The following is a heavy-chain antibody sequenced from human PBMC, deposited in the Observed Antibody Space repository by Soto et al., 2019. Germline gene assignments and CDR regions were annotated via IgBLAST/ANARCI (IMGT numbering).Heavy chain of an antibody. Sequence: ASVKVSCKTSGYTFISNGISWVRQAPGHGLEWMGWISAYNGNTNYAQKFQDRVTMTRDTSTSTAYMELRSLRSDDTAVYYCVRDRGSSSWCEFDYWGQGTLVTVSS. V-gene: IGHV1-18*01. CDR2: ISAYNGNT. J-gene: IGHJ4*02. CDR1: GYTFISNG. D-gene: IGHD6-13*01. CDR3: VRDRGSSSWCEFDY.